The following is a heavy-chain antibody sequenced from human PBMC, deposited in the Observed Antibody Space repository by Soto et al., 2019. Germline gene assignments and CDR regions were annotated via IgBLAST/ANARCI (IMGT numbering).Heavy chain of an antibody. CDR2: ISSIGVAT. CDR1: GFTFSRVS. J-gene: IGHJ4*02. V-gene: IGHV3-48*04. CDR3: AREGRVGGIDY. Sequence: GGSLRLSCEASGFTFSRVSMNWVRQVPGKGLEWVSYISSIGVATYYADSVKGRFTISRDNAKNSLYLQMNSLRAEDTAVYYCAREGRVGGIDYWGQRTPVTVSS. D-gene: IGHD6-19*01.